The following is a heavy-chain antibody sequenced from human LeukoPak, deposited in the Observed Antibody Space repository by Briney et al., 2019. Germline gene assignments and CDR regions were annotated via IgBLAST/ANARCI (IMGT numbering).Heavy chain of an antibody. CDR3: ARDFWGAYRVDYFDC. Sequence: GGSLRLSCAASGFTFSNYWMSWVRRAPGKGLEWVANIKQDGSETYFVDSVRGRFTISRDNAEKSLYLQMNSLRAEDTAVYYCARDFWGAYRVDYFDCWGQGTLVTVSS. CDR1: GFTFSNYW. V-gene: IGHV3-7*01. D-gene: IGHD3-3*01. J-gene: IGHJ4*02. CDR2: IKQDGSET.